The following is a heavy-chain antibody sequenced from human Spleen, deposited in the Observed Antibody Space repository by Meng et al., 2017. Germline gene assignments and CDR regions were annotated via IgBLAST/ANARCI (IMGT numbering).Heavy chain of an antibody. CDR1: GYHFSRYG. V-gene: IGHV1-18*01. D-gene: IGHD1-26*01. CDR2: ISAYNGNT. CDR3: ARDPGSYYPNWFDP. Sequence: GAVGNKAGAPVEVSCKASGYHFSRYGISLVLQAPGQGLEWMGWISAYNGNTNYAQKLQGRVTMTTDTSTSTAYMELRSLRSDDTAVYYCARDPGSYYPNWFDPWGQGTLVTVSS. J-gene: IGHJ5*02.